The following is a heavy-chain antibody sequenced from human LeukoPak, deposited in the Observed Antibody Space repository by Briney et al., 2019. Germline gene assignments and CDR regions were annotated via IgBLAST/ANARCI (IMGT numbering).Heavy chain of an antibody. J-gene: IGHJ3*01. CDR3: AKVKASGRDALYV. Sequence: ASVRVSPKASGYTFRNYGTNWVRQAPGQGPEWMGWVSPYTGNGRYVEKFQARLTFTTDASTTSAYMELRGLSLDDTAMYFCAKVKASGRDALYVWGQGTVLTVSS. V-gene: IGHV1-18*01. CDR1: GYTFRNYG. CDR2: VSPYTGNG. D-gene: IGHD2-21*02.